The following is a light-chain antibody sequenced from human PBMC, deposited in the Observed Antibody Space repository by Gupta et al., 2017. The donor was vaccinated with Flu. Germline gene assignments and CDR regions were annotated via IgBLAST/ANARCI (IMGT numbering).Light chain of an antibody. Sequence: ETVLTQSPGTLSLSPGERATLSCRASQSVSSSYLAWYQQKPGQAPRLLIYAASSRATGIPDRFSGSGSGTDFTLTISRLEPEDFAVYYCQQDGNSPITFGQGTLLEIK. CDR3: QQDGNSPIT. V-gene: IGKV3-20*01. J-gene: IGKJ5*01. CDR2: AAS. CDR1: QSVSSSY.